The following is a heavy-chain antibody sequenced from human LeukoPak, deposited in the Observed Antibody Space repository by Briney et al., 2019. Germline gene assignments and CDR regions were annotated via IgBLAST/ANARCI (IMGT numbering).Heavy chain of an antibody. D-gene: IGHD2-15*01. CDR1: RFSFSSYA. CDR3: AKSSGGTCLTTDAFDI. J-gene: IGHJ3*02. Sequence: PGGSLRLSCAASRFSFSSYAMSWVRQAPGKGLEWVSVISTSGANTYYADSVKGRFTISRDNSKNTLYLQMDSLRAEDTAVYYCAKSSGGTCLTTDAFDIWGQGTMVTVSS. V-gene: IGHV3-23*01. CDR2: ISTSGANT.